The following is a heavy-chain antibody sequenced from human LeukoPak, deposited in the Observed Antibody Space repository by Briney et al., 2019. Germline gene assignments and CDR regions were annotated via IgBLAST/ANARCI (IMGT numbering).Heavy chain of an antibody. V-gene: IGHV3-23*01. D-gene: IGHD3-22*01. CDR3: AKDGVPYYYDSYYYGMDV. J-gene: IGHJ6*02. Sequence: PGGSLRLSCAASGFTFSSYAMSWVRQAPGKGLEWVSAISGSGGSTYYADSVKGRFTISRDNSKNTLYLQMNSLRAEDTAVYYCAKDGVPYYYDSYYYGMDVWGQGTTVTVSS. CDR2: ISGSGGST. CDR1: GFTFSSYA.